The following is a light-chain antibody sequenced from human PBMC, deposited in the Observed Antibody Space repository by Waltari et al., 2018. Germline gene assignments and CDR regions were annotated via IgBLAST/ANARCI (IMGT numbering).Light chain of an antibody. CDR1: ESVSSN. Sequence: EIVMTQSPATLSVSPGERATLSCRASESVSSNVAWYQQKPGQAPRLLIYGASTRATGVPAKFRGSGSGTDFTLTISSLQSADFAVYYCQQYYHWVAFGGGTWVQIK. V-gene: IGKV3-15*01. CDR2: GAS. J-gene: IGKJ4*01. CDR3: QQYYHWVA.